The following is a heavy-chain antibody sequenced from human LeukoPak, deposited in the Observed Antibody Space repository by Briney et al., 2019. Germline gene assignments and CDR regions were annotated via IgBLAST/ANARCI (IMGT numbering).Heavy chain of an antibody. D-gene: IGHD2-2*01. Sequence: GGSLRLSCAASGFTFSNAWMSWVRQVPGKGLEWVGRIRSNLDGGTTDYATPVKGRFTMSRDDSKYTLYLQMNSLKTEDTAVYYCTTELAGYCSSTSCYLGVDRFDPWGQGTLVTVSS. V-gene: IGHV3-15*01. CDR3: TTELAGYCSSTSCYLGVDRFDP. CDR2: IRSNLDGGTT. CDR1: GFTFSNAW. J-gene: IGHJ5*02.